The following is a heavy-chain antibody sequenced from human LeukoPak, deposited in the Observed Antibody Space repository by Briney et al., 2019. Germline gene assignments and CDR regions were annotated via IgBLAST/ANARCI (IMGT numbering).Heavy chain of an antibody. Sequence: GGSLRLSCAASGFTFSYYPMHWVRQAPGKGLEWVAVISYDGGSQQYADSVKGRFTISRDNSQNTIDLQMNRLRDDDTAVYYCVRDGLERLRPGNWFDPWAREPWSPSPQ. D-gene: IGHD1-1*01. CDR1: GFTFSYYP. CDR2: ISYDGGSQ. J-gene: IGHJ5*02. CDR3: VRDGLERLRPGNWFDP. V-gene: IGHV3-30-3*01.